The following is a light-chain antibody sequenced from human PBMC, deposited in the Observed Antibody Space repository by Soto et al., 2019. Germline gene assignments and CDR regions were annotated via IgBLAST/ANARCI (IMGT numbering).Light chain of an antibody. V-gene: IGLV1-51*01. CDR2: DND. CDR1: NSNIGKNY. Sequence: QAVVTQPPSVSAAPGQTVTISCSGSNSNIGKNYVSWYQQLPETAPKLLISDNDRRPSGIPDRFSGSKSGTSATLAITGLQTGDEADYYCGAWDSSLSAGVFGGGTKVTVL. J-gene: IGLJ2*01. CDR3: GAWDSSLSAGV.